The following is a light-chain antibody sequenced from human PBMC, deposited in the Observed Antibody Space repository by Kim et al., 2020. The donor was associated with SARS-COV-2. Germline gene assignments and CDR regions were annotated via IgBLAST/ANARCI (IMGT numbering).Light chain of an antibody. Sequence: SACVGERVAQPCRACQSIRNWLGWYQQQPGNAPMVLIYDASTLIGGVPSRLGGSGSGTEFALSISSLQPDDFATYYCQQYDINPLTFGQGTKLEI. CDR1: QSIRNW. CDR2: DAS. V-gene: IGKV1-5*01. CDR3: QQYDINPLT. J-gene: IGKJ2*01.